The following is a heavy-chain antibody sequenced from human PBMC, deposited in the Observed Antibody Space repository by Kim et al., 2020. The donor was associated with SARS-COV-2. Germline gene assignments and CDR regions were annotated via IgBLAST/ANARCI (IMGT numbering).Heavy chain of an antibody. D-gene: IGHD3-10*01. V-gene: IGHV3-74*01. CDR3: ARDLIPDYYGSGSYYTGLYYYYYYGMDV. CDR1: GFTFSSYW. J-gene: IGHJ6*02. CDR2: INSDGSST. Sequence: GGSLRLSCAASGFTFSSYWMHWVRQAPGKGLVWVSRINSDGSSTSYADSVKGRFTISRDNAKNTLYLQMNSLRAEDTAVYYCARDLIPDYYGSGSYYTGLYYYYYYGMDVWGQGATVTVS.